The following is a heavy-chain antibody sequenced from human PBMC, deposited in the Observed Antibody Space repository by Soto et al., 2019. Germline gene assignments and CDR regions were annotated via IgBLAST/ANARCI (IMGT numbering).Heavy chain of an antibody. D-gene: IGHD5-12*01. Sequence: SVKVSCKASGGTFSSYAISWVRQAPGQGLEWMGGIIPIFGTANYAQKFQGRVTITAGESTSTASMELSSLRSEDTAVYYCASGGGYNRAFDDWGQRTPVTVSS. CDR1: GGTFSSYA. CDR3: ASGGGYNRAFDD. V-gene: IGHV1-69*13. CDR2: IIPIFGTA. J-gene: IGHJ4*02.